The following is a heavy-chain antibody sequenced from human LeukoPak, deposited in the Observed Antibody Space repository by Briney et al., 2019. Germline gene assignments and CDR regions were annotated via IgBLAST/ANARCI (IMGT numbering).Heavy chain of an antibody. V-gene: IGHV3-21*01. CDR3: ARNSGYYSFDY. D-gene: IGHD5-12*01. Sequence: GGSLRLSSAASGFTFSSYTMYWVRQAPGKGLEWVSSISTSSVYIYYADSVKGRFTISRDNAKNSLYLQMSSLRAEDTAVYYCARNSGYYSFDYWGQGTLVAVSS. CDR2: ISTSSVYI. J-gene: IGHJ4*02. CDR1: GFTFSSYT.